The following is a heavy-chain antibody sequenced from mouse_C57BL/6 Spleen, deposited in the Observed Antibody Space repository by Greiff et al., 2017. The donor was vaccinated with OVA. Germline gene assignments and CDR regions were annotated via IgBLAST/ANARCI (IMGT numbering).Heavy chain of an antibody. D-gene: IGHD1-1*01. J-gene: IGHJ4*01. Sequence: VQLQQSGPELVKPGASVKMSCKASGYTFTDYYMHWVKQKPGKGLEWIGEVYPGSGNTYYNEKFKGKATLTADTSSSTAYMQLSRLTSGDSAVDFCLYYVYAMDYWGQGTSVTVSS. CDR2: YPGSGNTY. CDR1: YTFTDYYM. V-gene: IGHV1-83*01. CDR3: YYVYAMDY.